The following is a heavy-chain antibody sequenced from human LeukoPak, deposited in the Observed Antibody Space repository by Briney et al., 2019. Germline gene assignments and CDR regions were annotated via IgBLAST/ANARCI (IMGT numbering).Heavy chain of an antibody. CDR1: RFTFSSYA. CDR3: ATIKLDLVMGLGVWFGESYAFDI. D-gene: IGHD3-10*01. CDR2: FDPEDGET. V-gene: IGHV1-24*01. Sequence: GGSLRLSCAASRFTFSSYAMNWVRQAPGKGLEWMGGFDPEDGETIYAQKFQGRVTMTEDTSTDTAYMELSSLRSEDTAVYYCATIKLDLVMGLGVWFGESYAFDIWGQGTMVTVSS. J-gene: IGHJ3*02.